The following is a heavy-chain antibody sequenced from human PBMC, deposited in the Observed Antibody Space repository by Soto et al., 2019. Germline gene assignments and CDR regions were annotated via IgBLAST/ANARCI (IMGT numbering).Heavy chain of an antibody. V-gene: IGHV4-30-4*01. CDR3: ARAGFSYGHLLF. Sequence: QVQLKESGPGLVKPSETLSLTCNVSGGPIKTGDYYWNWIRQPPGKGLEWIGYDFYSGATNYSPSLKNRTAHSMDTYNNQFSLSLTSVTAADTAFYYCARAGFSYGHLLFWGQGIRVTVST. D-gene: IGHD3-10*01. J-gene: IGHJ4*02. CDR1: GGPIKTGDYY. CDR2: DFYSGAT.